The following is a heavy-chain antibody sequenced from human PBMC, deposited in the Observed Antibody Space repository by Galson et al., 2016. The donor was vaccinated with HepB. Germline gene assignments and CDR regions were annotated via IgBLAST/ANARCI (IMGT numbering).Heavy chain of an antibody. Sequence: SLRLSCAASGFTFITYAMHWVRQAPGKGLEYVSAISSNGGSTYYADSVKGRFTISRDNSKNTLYLQMSSLRAEDTAIYYCVSGGIAAAGTFLAFDIWGQGTMVTVSS. CDR1: GFTFITYA. CDR2: ISSNGGST. CDR3: VSGGIAAAGTFLAFDI. J-gene: IGHJ3*02. V-gene: IGHV3-64D*06. D-gene: IGHD6-13*01.